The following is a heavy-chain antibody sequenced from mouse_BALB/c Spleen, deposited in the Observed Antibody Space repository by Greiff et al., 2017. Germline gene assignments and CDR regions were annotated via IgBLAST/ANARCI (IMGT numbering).Heavy chain of an antibody. V-gene: IGHV8-11*01. D-gene: IGHD2-10*02. CDR3: ARLYGNYDY. J-gene: IGHJ2*01. Sequence: KESGPGILQPSQTLSLTCSFSGFSLSTYGIGVGWIRQPSGKGLEWLAHIWWNDNKYYNTALKSRLTISKDTSNNQVFLKIASVDTADTATYYCARLYGNYDYWGQGTTLTVSS. CDR2: IWWNDNK. CDR1: GFSLSTYGIG.